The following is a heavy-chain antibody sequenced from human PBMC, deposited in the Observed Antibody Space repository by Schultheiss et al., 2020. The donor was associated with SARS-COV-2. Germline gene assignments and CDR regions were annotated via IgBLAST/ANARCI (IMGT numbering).Heavy chain of an antibody. CDR2: INPNSGGT. V-gene: IGHV1-2*02. D-gene: IGHD3-9*01. CDR3: ARDLNFDWLLRVRYYGMDV. CDR1: GGTFSSYA. J-gene: IGHJ6*02. Sequence: ASVKVSCKASGGTFSSYAISWVRQAPGQGLEWMGWINPNSGGTNYAQKFQGRVTMTRDTSISTAYMELSRLRSDDTAVYYCARDLNFDWLLRVRYYGMDVWGQGTTVTVSS.